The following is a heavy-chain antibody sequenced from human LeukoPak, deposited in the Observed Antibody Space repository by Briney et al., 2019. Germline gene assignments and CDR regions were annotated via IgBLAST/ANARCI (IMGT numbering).Heavy chain of an antibody. V-gene: IGHV3-66*01. Sequence: GGSLRLSCAASGFTVSSNYMTWVRQAPGKGLEWVSVIYSGGTTYYADSVKGRFTISRDNSKNTLYLRMNTLRAEDTAVYYCARDSDILASDAFDIWGQGTMVTVSS. J-gene: IGHJ3*02. CDR2: IYSGGTT. CDR1: GFTVSSNY. CDR3: ARDSDILASDAFDI. D-gene: IGHD3-9*01.